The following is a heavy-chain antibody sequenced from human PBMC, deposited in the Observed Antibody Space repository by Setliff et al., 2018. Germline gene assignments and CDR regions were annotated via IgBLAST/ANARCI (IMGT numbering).Heavy chain of an antibody. CDR3: ARNWVTAQHYYYGMDV. V-gene: IGHV3-33*08. Sequence: PGGSLRLSCVASGFSVSNYGMHWVRQAPGKGLEWVALIWNDGSSKFYGDSVKGRFTISRDNSKNTLYLQMDSLRAEDTAVYYCARNWVTAQHYYYGMDVWGQGTTVTVSS. J-gene: IGHJ6*02. CDR1: GFSVSNYG. CDR2: IWNDGSSK. D-gene: IGHD2-21*02.